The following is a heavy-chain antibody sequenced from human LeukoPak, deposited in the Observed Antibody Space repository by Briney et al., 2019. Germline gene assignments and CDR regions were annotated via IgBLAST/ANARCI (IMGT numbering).Heavy chain of an antibody. J-gene: IGHJ4*02. CDR3: AKDRSGWYSFDY. D-gene: IGHD6-19*01. CDR2: ISGSGGSA. CDR1: GFTFSSYA. Sequence: GGSLRLSCAASGFTFSSYAMSWVRQAPGKGLEWVLAISGSGGSAYYADSVKGRFTISRDNSKSTLYLQMNSLRAEDTAVYYCAKDRSGWYSFDYWGQGTLVTVSS. V-gene: IGHV3-23*01.